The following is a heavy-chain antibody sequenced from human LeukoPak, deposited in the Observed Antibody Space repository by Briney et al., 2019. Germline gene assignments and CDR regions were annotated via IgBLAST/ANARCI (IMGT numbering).Heavy chain of an antibody. Sequence: PGGSLRLSCAASRFIFSNYGMHWVRQAPGKGLEWVAFIRYDASNKYYADFVKGRFTISRDNSKNMLYLQMNSLRAEDTAVYYCAKDTTSFRYFDYWGQGTLVAVFS. D-gene: IGHD1-14*01. V-gene: IGHV3-30*02. CDR1: RFIFSNYG. CDR2: IRYDASNK. CDR3: AKDTTSFRYFDY. J-gene: IGHJ4*02.